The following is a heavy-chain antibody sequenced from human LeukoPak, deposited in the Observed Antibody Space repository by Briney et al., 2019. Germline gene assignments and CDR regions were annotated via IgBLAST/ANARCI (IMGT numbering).Heavy chain of an antibody. J-gene: IGHJ4*02. V-gene: IGHV3-23*01. CDR2: ISGGGVNT. CDR3: AKSVGYHSDRSGYYWLGTFDS. D-gene: IGHD3-22*01. CDR1: GFTFSTYP. Sequence: GGSLRLSCVASGFTFSTYPMSWVRQAAGKGLEWVSAISGGGVNTYYADSVKGRFTISRDESKNTLYLQINSLRAEDTAVYYRAKSVGYHSDRSGYYWLGTFDSWGQGTLVTVSS.